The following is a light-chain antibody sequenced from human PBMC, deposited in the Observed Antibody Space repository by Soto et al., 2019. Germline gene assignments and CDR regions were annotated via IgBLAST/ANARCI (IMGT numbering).Light chain of an antibody. V-gene: IGKV4-1*01. CDR2: WAS. CDR1: QSVLYSSNNKNY. Sequence: DIVMTQSPDSLAVSLGERATINCKSSQSVLYSSNNKNYLAWYQQKPGQPPKLLIYWASTRESGVPDRFNGSGSGTDFTLTISSLQAEDVAVYYCQQYYSTPYTFVQGTKLEIK. CDR3: QQYYSTPYT. J-gene: IGKJ2*01.